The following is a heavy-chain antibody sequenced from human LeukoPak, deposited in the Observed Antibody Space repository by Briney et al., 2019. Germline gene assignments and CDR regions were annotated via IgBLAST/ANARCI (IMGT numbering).Heavy chain of an antibody. J-gene: IGHJ4*02. D-gene: IGHD1-26*01. Sequence: GGSLRLSCAASKFTFSSYTMNWVRQAPGKGLEWVSSVSSSSYYIYYADSVKGRFSISRDNAENSLYLQMNSLRAEDTAVYYCARDGGTYHFDYWGQGTLVTVSS. V-gene: IGHV3-21*01. CDR1: KFTFSSYT. CDR3: ARDGGTYHFDY. CDR2: VSSSSYYI.